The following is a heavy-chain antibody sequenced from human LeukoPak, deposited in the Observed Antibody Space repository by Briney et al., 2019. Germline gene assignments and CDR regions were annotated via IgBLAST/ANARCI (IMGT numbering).Heavy chain of an antibody. J-gene: IGHJ4*02. CDR3: TTDPRY. V-gene: IGHV3-15*01. CDR1: GLGRSFKETW. Sequence: GGPLRISCSASGLGRSFKETWMSWVRRAPGKGLEWIGRIKGKPDGGAIDYIAPVRGRFSISRDDSKNLVFLQMDSLKIEDTAVYYCTTDPRYWGQGTMVTVSS. CDR2: IKGKPDGGAI.